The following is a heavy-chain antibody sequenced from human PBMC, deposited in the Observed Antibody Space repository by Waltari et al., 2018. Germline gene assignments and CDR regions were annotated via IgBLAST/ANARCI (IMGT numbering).Heavy chain of an antibody. CDR3: ARAVAYDFWSGYPNFYPDY. J-gene: IGHJ4*02. D-gene: IGHD3-3*01. V-gene: IGHV1-69*01. CDR2: IIPIFGTA. CDR1: GGTFSSYA. Sequence: QVQLVQSGAEVKKPGSSVKVSCKASGGTFSSYAISWVRQAPGQGLEWMGGIIPIFGTANYAQKFQGRVTITADESTSTAYMELSSLRSEDTAVYYCARAVAYDFWSGYPNFYPDYWGQGTLVTVSS.